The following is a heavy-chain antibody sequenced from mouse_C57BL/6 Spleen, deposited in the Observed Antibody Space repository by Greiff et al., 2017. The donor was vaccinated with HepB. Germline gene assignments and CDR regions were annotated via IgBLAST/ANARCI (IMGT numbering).Heavy chain of an antibody. Sequence: QVQLQQPGAELVMPGASVKLSCKASGYTFTSYWMHWVKQRPGQGLEWIGEIDPSDSYTNYNQKFKGKSTLTVDKSSSTAYMQLSSLTSEDSAVYYCASDYGSSYGFAYWGQGTLDTVSA. CDR1: GYTFTSYW. CDR2: IDPSDSYT. V-gene: IGHV1-69*01. J-gene: IGHJ3*01. D-gene: IGHD1-1*01. CDR3: ASDYGSSYGFAY.